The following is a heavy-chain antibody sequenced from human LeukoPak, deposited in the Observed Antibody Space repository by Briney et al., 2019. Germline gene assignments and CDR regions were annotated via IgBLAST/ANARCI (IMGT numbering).Heavy chain of an antibody. CDR3: VRRKSSNRPLEPIDY. D-gene: IGHD2-2*01. V-gene: IGHV1-8*01. CDR1: GYTFTSYD. Sequence: ASVKVSCKASGYTFTSYDINWLRQATGQGLEWMGWMNPNRGNTGYAQKFQGRVTMHRHTSLNTAYIELSGLTYEDTPVYNCVRRKSSNRPLEPIDYWGQGNLVTVSS. CDR2: MNPNRGNT. J-gene: IGHJ4*02.